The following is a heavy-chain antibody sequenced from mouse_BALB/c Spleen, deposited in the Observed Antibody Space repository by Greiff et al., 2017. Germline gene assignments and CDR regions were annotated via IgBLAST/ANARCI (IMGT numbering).Heavy chain of an antibody. CDR1: GFSLTSYD. CDR2: IWTGGGT. J-gene: IGHJ4*01. Sequence: QVQLKESGPGLVAPSQSLSITCTVSGFSLTSYDISWIRQPPGKGLEWLGVIWTGGGTNYNSAFMSRLSISKDNSKSQVFLKMNSLQTDDTATYYCVRDCTTVVPYAMDDWGQGTTVTVSS. CDR3: VRDCTTVVPYAMDD. D-gene: IGHD1-1*01. V-gene: IGHV2-9-2*01.